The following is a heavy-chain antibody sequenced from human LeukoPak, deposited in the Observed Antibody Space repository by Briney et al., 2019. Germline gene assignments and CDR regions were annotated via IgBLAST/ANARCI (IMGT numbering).Heavy chain of an antibody. D-gene: IGHD3-22*01. CDR2: IIPMSGVT. Sequence: SVKVSCKASGGTFSNYVITWVRQAPGQGLEWMGRIIPMSGVTDYAQRFQGRVTITADKSRTTAYMELSGLSSEDTAMYYRARVQDYYDSSDSYFWLDPWGHGTLVTVSS. V-gene: IGHV1-69*04. CDR1: GGTFSNYV. CDR3: ARVQDYYDSSDSYFWLDP. J-gene: IGHJ5*02.